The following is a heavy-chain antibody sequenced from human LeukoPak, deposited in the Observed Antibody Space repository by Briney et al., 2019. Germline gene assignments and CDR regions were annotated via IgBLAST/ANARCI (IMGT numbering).Heavy chain of an antibody. CDR3: AKYGAPGWSGYCDY. CDR2: ISGNAGST. CDR1: GFIFSNYA. D-gene: IGHD4/OR15-4a*01. V-gene: IGHV3-23*01. Sequence: GGSLHLSCAASGFIFSNYAMTWVRQAPGKGLEGVSSISGNAGSTYYIDSVKGRFTISRDNSNNTLFLQMNSLRAEDTGMYYCAKYGAPGWSGYCDYWGQGTLVTVSS. J-gene: IGHJ4*02.